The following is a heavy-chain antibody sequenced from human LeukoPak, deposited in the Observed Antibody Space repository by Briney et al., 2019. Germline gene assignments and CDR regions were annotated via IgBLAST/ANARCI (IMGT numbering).Heavy chain of an antibody. J-gene: IGHJ4*02. Sequence: GGSLRLSCTVSGFTFGDYGMSWVRQAPGKGLEWVANIKQDGSEKYYVDSVKGRFTISRDNAKNSLYLQMNSLRAEDTAVYYCARTNAWEGVYWGQGTLVTVSS. D-gene: IGHD3-16*01. CDR3: ARTNAWEGVY. V-gene: IGHV3-7*03. CDR1: GFTFGDYG. CDR2: IKQDGSEK.